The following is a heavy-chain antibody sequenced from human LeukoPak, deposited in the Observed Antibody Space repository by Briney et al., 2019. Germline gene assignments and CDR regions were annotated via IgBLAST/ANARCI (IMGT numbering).Heavy chain of an antibody. CDR3: VKGGYSSSWSLFDY. CDR2: ISNSGGSK. J-gene: IGHJ4*02. D-gene: IGHD6-13*01. V-gene: IGHV3-64D*06. Sequence: GGALRVSSSDPLFTFTGDTIQWGRQAPGKGLEYVSGISNSGGSKYYADSVRGRLTISTDNSKNTLYLQIRRVRAEDTRVYYCVKGGYSSSWSLFDYWGQGTPVTVSS. CDR1: LFTFTGDT.